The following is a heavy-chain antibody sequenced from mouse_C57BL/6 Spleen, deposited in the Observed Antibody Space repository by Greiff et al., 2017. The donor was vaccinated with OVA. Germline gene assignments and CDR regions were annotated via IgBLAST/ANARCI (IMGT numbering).Heavy chain of an antibody. V-gene: IGHV5-6*01. Sequence: EVHLVESGGDLVKPGGSLKLSCAASGFTFSSYGMSWVRQTPDKRLEWVATISSGGSYTYYPDSVKGRFTISRDNAKNTLYLQMSSLKSEDTAMYYCARRGSNYDPMDYWGQGTSVTVSS. D-gene: IGHD2-5*01. CDR1: GFTFSSYG. CDR3: ARRGSNYDPMDY. CDR2: ISSGGSYT. J-gene: IGHJ4*01.